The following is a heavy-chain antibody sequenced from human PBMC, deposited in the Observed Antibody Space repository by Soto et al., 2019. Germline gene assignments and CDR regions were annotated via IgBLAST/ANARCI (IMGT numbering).Heavy chain of an antibody. J-gene: IGHJ4*02. CDR1: GFTFSSYS. V-gene: IGHV3-21*05. Sequence: PGGSLRLSCAASGFTFSSYSMNWVRQAPGKGLEWVSYISSSSSYIYYADSVKGRFTISRDNAKNSLYLQMNSLRAEDTAVYYCARVPCSSTSCFSLSDYWGQGTLVTVSS. CDR3: ARVPCSSTSCFSLSDY. D-gene: IGHD2-2*01. CDR2: ISSSSSYI.